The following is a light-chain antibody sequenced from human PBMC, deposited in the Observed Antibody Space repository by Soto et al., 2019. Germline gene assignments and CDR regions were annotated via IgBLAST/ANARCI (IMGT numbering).Light chain of an antibody. CDR3: KLYTIGSTDA. CDR1: SSDVGGYNY. V-gene: IGLV2-14*01. Sequence: QSVLTQPASVSGSPGQSITISCTGASSDVGGYNYVSWYQQHPGKAPKLMIYDVSNLPSGVSNRFSGSKSGNTASLTISGLQAKDEAHYYCKLYTIGSTDAFGNGSKV. J-gene: IGLJ1*01. CDR2: DVS.